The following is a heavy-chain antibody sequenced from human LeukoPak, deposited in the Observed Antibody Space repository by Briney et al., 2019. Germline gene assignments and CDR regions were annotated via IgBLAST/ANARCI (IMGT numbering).Heavy chain of an antibody. CDR1: GFTFSSYW. Sequence: EVQLVESGGGLVQPGGSLRLSCAASGFTFSSYWMIWVRQAPGKGLEWVANINQDGSEKYYVDSVKGRFTISRDNGKNSLYLQLNSLRAEDTAVYYCAREGRGEYFDYWGQGTLVTVSS. D-gene: IGHD3-10*01. V-gene: IGHV3-7*01. CDR2: INQDGSEK. CDR3: AREGRGEYFDY. J-gene: IGHJ4*02.